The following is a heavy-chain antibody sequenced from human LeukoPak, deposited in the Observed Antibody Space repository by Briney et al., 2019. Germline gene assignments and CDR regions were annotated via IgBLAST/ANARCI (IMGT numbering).Heavy chain of an antibody. CDR2: INPNSAGT. D-gene: IGHD1-7*01. V-gene: IGHV1-2*02. Sequence: GASVKVSCKASGYTFNDYYIHWVRQASGHGLEWMGWINPNSAGTNYAQMFQGRVTMTRDTSISTAYMELSRLRSDDTAVYYCARGTQEITATTSYYYYYYMDVWGKGTTVTVSS. J-gene: IGHJ6*03. CDR1: GYTFNDYY. CDR3: ARGTQEITATTSYYYYYYMDV.